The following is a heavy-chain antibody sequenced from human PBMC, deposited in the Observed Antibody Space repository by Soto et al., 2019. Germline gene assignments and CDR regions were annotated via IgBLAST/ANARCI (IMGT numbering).Heavy chain of an antibody. D-gene: IGHD2-15*01. J-gene: IGHJ4*02. CDR3: ARGYCSGGSCYSKVYYFDY. V-gene: IGHV4-34*01. Sequence: SETLSLTCAVYGGSFSGYYWSWIRQPPGKGLEWIGEINHSGSTNYNPSLKSRVTISVDTSKNQFSLKLSSVTAADTAVYYCARGYCSGGSCYSKVYYFDYWGQGTLVTVSS. CDR2: INHSGST. CDR1: GGSFSGYY.